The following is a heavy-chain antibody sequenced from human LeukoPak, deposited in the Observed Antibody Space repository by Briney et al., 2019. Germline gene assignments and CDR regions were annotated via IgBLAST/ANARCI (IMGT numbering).Heavy chain of an antibody. CDR3: ARSPLDAFDI. CDR1: GYTFTGYY. CDR2: INPNSGGT. Sequence: ASVKVSCKASGYTFTGYYMHWVRQAPGQGLEWMGWINPNSGGTNYAQKFQGRVTMTRDTSISTADMELSRLRADDTAVYYCARSPLDAFDIWGQGKMVTVSS. V-gene: IGHV1-2*02. J-gene: IGHJ3*02.